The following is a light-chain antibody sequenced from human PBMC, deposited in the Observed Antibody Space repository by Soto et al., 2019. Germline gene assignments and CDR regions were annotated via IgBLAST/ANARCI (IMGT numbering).Light chain of an antibody. V-gene: IGLV2-14*01. CDR1: SSDVGGYNY. CDR2: DVS. Sequence: QSVLTQPASVSGSPGQSITISCTGTSSDVGGYNYVSWYQQHPGKAPKLMIYDVSNRPSGVSNRFSGSKSGNTASLTISWLQAEDEADYYCSSYTSSSTLYVFGTGTKVNVL. CDR3: SSYTSSSTLYV. J-gene: IGLJ1*01.